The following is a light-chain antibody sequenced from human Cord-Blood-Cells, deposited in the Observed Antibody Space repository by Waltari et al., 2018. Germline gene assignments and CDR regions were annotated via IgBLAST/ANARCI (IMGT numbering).Light chain of an antibody. CDR1: SSDAGAYHY. J-gene: IGLJ1*01. V-gene: IGLV2-8*01. Sequence: QSALTQPPTASGSPRQSVPIPCTGTSSDAGAYHYVSWYQQHPGKAPKRMIYEVSKRPSGVPDRFSGSKSGNTASLTVSGLQAEDEADYYCSSYAGSNNFVFGTGTKVTVL. CDR2: EVS. CDR3: SSYAGSNNFV.